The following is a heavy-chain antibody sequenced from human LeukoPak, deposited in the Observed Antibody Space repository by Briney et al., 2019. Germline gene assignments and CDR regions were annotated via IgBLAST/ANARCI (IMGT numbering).Heavy chain of an antibody. CDR2: IYYSGST. CDR1: GGSISSYY. D-gene: IGHD3-10*01. Sequence: SETLSLTCTVSGGSISSYYWSWIRQPPGKGLEWIGYIYYSGSTNYNPSLKSRVTMSVDTSKNQFSLKLSSVTAADTAVYYCARSRFGELLDYWGQGTLVTVSS. V-gene: IGHV4-59*12. J-gene: IGHJ4*02. CDR3: ARSRFGELLDY.